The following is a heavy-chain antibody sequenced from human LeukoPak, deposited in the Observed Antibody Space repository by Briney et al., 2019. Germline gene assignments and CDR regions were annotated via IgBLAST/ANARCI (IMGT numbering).Heavy chain of an antibody. V-gene: IGHV3-7*05. Sequence: GGSLRLSCAASGFSFSSHWMFWVRQAPGRGLEWVGNIKQDGSEKYYVDSVKGRFTISRDNAKNSLYLQMNSLRAEDTAIYYCARYYDFWSSIDYWGQGTLVTVSS. CDR3: ARYYDFWSSIDY. CDR1: GFSFSSHW. J-gene: IGHJ4*02. CDR2: IKQDGSEK. D-gene: IGHD3-3*01.